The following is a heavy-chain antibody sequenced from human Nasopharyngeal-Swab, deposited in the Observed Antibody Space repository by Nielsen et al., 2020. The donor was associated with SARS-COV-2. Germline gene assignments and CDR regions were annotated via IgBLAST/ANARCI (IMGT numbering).Heavy chain of an antibody. J-gene: IGHJ4*02. V-gene: IGHV3-9*01. CDR2: ISWNSGTI. D-gene: IGHD4-23*01. Sequence: SLKISCAASGFTFDEYAMHWVRQAPGKGLEWISGISWNSGTIAYAGSVRGRFTISRDDAKNSLYLQMNSLRAEDTALYYCAKLSGDGGNYFDYWAREPWSPSPQ. CDR1: GFTFDEYA. CDR3: AKLSGDGGNYFDY.